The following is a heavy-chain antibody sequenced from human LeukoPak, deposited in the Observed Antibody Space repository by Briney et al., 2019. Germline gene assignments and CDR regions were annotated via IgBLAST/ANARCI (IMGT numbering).Heavy chain of an antibody. D-gene: IGHD5-18*01. CDR2: IYYSGST. CDR3: ARVRRGSYGSGRDYFDY. V-gene: IGHV4-39*07. CDR1: GGSISSSSYY. J-gene: IGHJ4*02. Sequence: PSETLSPTCTVSGGSISSSSYYWGWIRQPPGKGLEWIGSIYYSGSTYYNPSLKSRVTMSVDTSKNQFSLKLSSVTAADTAVYYCARVRRGSYGSGRDYFDYWGQGTLVTVSS.